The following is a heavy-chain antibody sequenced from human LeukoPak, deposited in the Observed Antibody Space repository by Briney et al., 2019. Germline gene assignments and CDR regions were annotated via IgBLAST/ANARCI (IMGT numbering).Heavy chain of an antibody. CDR1: GFTFSSYA. V-gene: IGHV3-23*01. Sequence: GGSLRLSCAASGFTFSSYAMSWVRQAPGKGLEWVSAISGSGGSTYYADSVKGRFTISRDNSKNTLYLQMNSLRAEDTAVYYWEKLNIMTVVLTPKCYFILGGGAPLVIASWG. D-gene: IGHD3-9*01. CDR3: EKLNIMTVVLTPKCYFILGGGAPLVIAS. CDR2: ISGSGGST. J-gene: IGHJ5*01.